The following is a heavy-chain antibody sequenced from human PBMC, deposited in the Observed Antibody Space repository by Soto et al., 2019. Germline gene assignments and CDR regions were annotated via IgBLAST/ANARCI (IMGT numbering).Heavy chain of an antibody. Sequence: QVQLVESGGGVVQPGRSLRLSCAASGFTFSSYAMHWFRQAPGKGLEWVAVISYDGSNKYYADSVKGRFTISRDNSKNTLYLQMNSLRAEDTAVYYCARDVPGGVVVPAAIFDRYDGMDVWGQGSTVTVSS. CDR3: ARDVPGGVVVPAAIFDRYDGMDV. D-gene: IGHD2-2*02. CDR2: ISYDGSNK. J-gene: IGHJ6*02. CDR1: GFTFSSYA. V-gene: IGHV3-30-3*01.